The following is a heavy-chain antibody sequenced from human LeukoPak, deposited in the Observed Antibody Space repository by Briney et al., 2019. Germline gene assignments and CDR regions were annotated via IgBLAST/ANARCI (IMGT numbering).Heavy chain of an antibody. D-gene: IGHD1-26*01. Sequence: GGSLRLSWNASIHIRRCYAMKSGRQAPGKGLQWVSVISDSGGSTDYADSVKGRFTISRDNSKKTLYLQFDSLRVDDTAVYYGARGATTRYFDYWGQGTLVTVSS. J-gene: IGHJ4*02. CDR2: ISDSGGST. CDR3: ARGATTRYFDY. V-gene: IGHV3-23*01. CDR1: IHIRRCYA.